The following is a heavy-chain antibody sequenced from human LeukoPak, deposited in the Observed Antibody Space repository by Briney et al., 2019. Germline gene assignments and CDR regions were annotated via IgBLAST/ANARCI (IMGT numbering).Heavy chain of an antibody. CDR2: INPSGGST. CDR3: ARAGLEDSSGYYYSLSCYYYYMDV. J-gene: IGHJ6*03. V-gene: IGHV1-46*01. D-gene: IGHD3-22*01. Sequence: ASVKVSCKASGYTFTSYYMHWVRQAPGQGLEWMGIINPSGGSTSYAQKFQGRVTMTRDTSTSTVYMELSSLRSEDTAVYYCARAGLEDSSGYYYSLSCYYYYMDVWGKGTTVTVSS. CDR1: GYTFTSYY.